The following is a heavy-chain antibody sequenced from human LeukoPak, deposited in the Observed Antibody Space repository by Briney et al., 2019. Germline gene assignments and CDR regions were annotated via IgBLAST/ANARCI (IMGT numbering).Heavy chain of an antibody. CDR2: IRYDGTNK. CDR1: GFSFSSYG. J-gene: IGHJ4*02. Sequence: GGSLRLSCAASGFSFSSYGMHWVRQAPGKGLEWVAFIRYDGTNKYYADSVKGRFTISRDNSKNTLYLQMNSLRAEDTAMYYCAKDSAYYYDSSGYHYDWGQGTLVTVS. V-gene: IGHV3-30*02. D-gene: IGHD3-22*01. CDR3: AKDSAYYYDSSGYHYD.